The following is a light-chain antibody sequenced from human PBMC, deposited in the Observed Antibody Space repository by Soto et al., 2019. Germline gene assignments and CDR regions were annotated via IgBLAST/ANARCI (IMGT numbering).Light chain of an antibody. CDR3: AAWDGNLNAVV. CDR1: NSNIGSRT. CDR2: SNN. J-gene: IGLJ2*01. Sequence: QSVLTQPPSASGSPGLRVTISCSGSNSNIGSRTVTWYQQLPGTAPKLLIFSNNQRPSGVPDRFSGSKSGTSASLAISGLQSGDEADYCCAAWDGNLNAVVFGGGTKLTVL. V-gene: IGLV1-44*01.